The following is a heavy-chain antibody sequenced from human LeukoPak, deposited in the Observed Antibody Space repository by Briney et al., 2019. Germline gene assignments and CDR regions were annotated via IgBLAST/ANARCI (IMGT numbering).Heavy chain of an antibody. CDR2: IKQDGSEK. Sequence: HPGGSLRLSCAASGFTFSSYWMSWVRQAPGKGLEWVANIKQDGSEKYYVDSVKGRFTISRDNSKNTLYLQMNSLRAEDTAVYYCAKDWDYYDSSGYKEYFDYWGQGTLVTVSS. D-gene: IGHD3-22*01. CDR3: AKDWDYYDSSGYKEYFDY. V-gene: IGHV3-7*03. J-gene: IGHJ4*02. CDR1: GFTFSSYW.